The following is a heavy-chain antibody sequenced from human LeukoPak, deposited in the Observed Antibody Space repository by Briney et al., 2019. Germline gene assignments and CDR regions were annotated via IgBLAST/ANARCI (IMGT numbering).Heavy chain of an antibody. CDR2: ISSSSSTI. J-gene: IGHJ4*02. Sequence: SGGSLRLSCAASGFTFSDYYMSWIRQAPGKGLEWVSYISSSSSTIYYADSVKGRFTISRDNAKNSLYLQMNSLRAEDTAVYYCARDRWEMAAEIWGQGTLVTVSS. D-gene: IGHD5-24*01. V-gene: IGHV3-11*04. CDR1: GFTFSDYY. CDR3: ARDRWEMAAEI.